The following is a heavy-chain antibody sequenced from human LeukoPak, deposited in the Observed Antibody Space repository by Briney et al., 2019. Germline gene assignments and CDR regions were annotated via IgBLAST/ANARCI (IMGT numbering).Heavy chain of an antibody. Sequence: ASVKVPCKASGYTFTGYYMHWVRQAPGQGLEWMGWINPNSGGTNYAQKFQGRVTMTRDTSISTAYMELSRLRSDDTAVYYCARGSITIFGVVIPSDYWGQGTLVTVSS. CDR3: ARGSITIFGVVIPSDY. CDR1: GYTFTGYY. CDR2: INPNSGGT. D-gene: IGHD3-3*01. J-gene: IGHJ4*02. V-gene: IGHV1-2*02.